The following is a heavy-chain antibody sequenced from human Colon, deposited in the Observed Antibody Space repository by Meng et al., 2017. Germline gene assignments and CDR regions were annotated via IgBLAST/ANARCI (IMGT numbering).Heavy chain of an antibody. CDR2: IDYSRSI. Sequence: RGWGPGVGGAWESLSLACAVSGGSVSSGSHYWSWIRQPPGKGLEWIGYIDYSRSINYYPSLKSRVTMSVDTSKNQFSLNLSSVTAADTAVYYCAGGPWELDYWGQGTLVTVSS. CDR3: AGGPWELDY. V-gene: IGHV4-61*01. D-gene: IGHD1-26*01. J-gene: IGHJ4*02. CDR1: GGSVSSGSHY.